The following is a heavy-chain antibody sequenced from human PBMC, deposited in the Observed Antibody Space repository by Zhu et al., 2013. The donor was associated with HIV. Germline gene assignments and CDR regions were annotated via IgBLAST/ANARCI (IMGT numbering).Heavy chain of an antibody. CDR3: ARVLYGDQDAFDI. J-gene: IGHJ3*02. Sequence: VQLQESGPGLVKPSETLSLTCTVSGGSVSSGSYYWSWIRQPPGKGLEWIGYIYYSGSTNYNPSLKSRVTISVDTSKNQFSLKLSSVTAADTAVYYCARVLYGDQDAFDIWGQGTMVTVSS. CDR2: IYYSGST. CDR1: GGSVSSGSYY. V-gene: IGHV4-61*01. D-gene: IGHD4-17*01.